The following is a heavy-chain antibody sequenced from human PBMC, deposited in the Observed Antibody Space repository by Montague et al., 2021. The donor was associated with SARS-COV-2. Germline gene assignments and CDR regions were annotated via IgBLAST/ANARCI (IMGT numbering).Heavy chain of an antibody. V-gene: IGHV4-39*01. CDR2: IYYSGGT. D-gene: IGHD1-26*01. CDR1: GGSISSSSYF. CDR3: ARQGGSNYGWFDP. J-gene: IGHJ5*02. Sequence: SETLSLTCSVSGGSISSSSYFWGWIRQPPGKGLEWFGCIYYSGGTYSTSSLKIRITIAAATSKNQFSLNFGSVTAADTAVYYCARQGGSNYGWFDPWGQGTLVTVSS.